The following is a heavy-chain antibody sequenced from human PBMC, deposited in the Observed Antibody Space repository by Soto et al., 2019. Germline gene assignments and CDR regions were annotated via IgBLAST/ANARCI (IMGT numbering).Heavy chain of an antibody. CDR2: LSWNSGSI. CDR3: AKDRGLVLSFDFDY. J-gene: IGHJ4*02. CDR1: GFTFDDYA. V-gene: IGHV3-9*01. Sequence: EVQLVESGGGLVQPGRSLRLSCADSGFTFDDYAMHWVRQAPGKGLEWVSGLSWNSGSIGYADSVKGRFTISRDNAKNSLYLQMNSLRAEDTALYYCAKDRGLVLSFDFDYWGQGTVVTVSS. D-gene: IGHD6-19*01.